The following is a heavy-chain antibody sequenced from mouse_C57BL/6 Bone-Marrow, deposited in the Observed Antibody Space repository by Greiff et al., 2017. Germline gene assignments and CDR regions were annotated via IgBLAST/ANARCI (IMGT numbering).Heavy chain of an antibody. V-gene: IGHV1-69*01. Sequence: QVQLKQPGAELVMPGASVKLSCKASGYTFTSYWMHWVKQRPGQGLEWIGEIDPSDSYTNYNQKFKGKSTLTVDKSSSTAYMQLSSLTSEDSAVYYCAREDGYYFFYAMDYWGQGTSVTVSS. J-gene: IGHJ4*01. D-gene: IGHD2-3*01. CDR2: IDPSDSYT. CDR1: GYTFTSYW. CDR3: AREDGYYFFYAMDY.